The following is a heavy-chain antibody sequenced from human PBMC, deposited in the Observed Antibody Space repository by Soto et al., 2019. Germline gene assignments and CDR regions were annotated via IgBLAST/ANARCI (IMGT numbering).Heavy chain of an antibody. V-gene: IGHV3-48*02. J-gene: IGHJ6*02. CDR1: GFTFSSYS. CDR2: ISSSSSTI. Sequence: GGSLRLSCAASGFTFSSYSMNWVRQAPGKGLEWVSYISSSSSTIYYADSVKGRFTISRDNAKNSLYLQMNSLRDEDTAGYYCARELVEDEMRGRIAAAGIDYYYYGMDVWGQGTTVTVSS. D-gene: IGHD6-13*01. CDR3: ARELVEDEMRGRIAAAGIDYYYYGMDV.